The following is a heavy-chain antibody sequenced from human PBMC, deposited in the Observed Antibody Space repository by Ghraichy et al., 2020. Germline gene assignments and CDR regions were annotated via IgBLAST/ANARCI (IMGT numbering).Heavy chain of an antibody. D-gene: IGHD4-23*01. CDR3: ARKTLYGGNFRWFDT. V-gene: IGHV4-34*01. CDR1: GGSFIGYY. J-gene: IGHJ5*02. Sequence: SQTRSLTCAVYGGSFIGYYWSWIRQPPGKGLEWMGEINYSGVTNYNPSLKSRVTISVDTSKNQFSLKLSSVTAADTAVYYCARKTLYGGNFRWFDTWGQGTLVSVSS. CDR2: INYSGVT.